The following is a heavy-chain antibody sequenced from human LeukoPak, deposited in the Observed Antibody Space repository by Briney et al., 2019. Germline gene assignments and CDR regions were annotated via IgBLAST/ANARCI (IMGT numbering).Heavy chain of an antibody. J-gene: IGHJ4*02. CDR2: ISSSGSTI. Sequence: GGSLRLSCAASGFTFSSYGMNWVRQAPGKGLEWVSYISSSGSTIYYADSVKGRFTISRDNAKNSLYLQMNSLRAEDTAVYYCARGGGCTNGVCYYSDYWGQGTLVTVSS. V-gene: IGHV3-48*04. D-gene: IGHD2-8*01. CDR1: GFTFSSYG. CDR3: ARGGGCTNGVCYYSDY.